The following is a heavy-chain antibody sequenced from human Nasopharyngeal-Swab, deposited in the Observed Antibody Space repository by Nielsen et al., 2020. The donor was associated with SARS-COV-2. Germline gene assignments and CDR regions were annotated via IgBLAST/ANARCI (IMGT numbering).Heavy chain of an antibody. CDR1: GGTFSSYA. CDR3: ARDWLTRGYSYVEEETALGV. Sequence: SVKVSCKASGGTFSSYAISWVRQAPGQGLEWMGGIIPIFGTANYAQKFQGRVTITADESTSTAYMELSSLRSEDTAVYYCARDWLTRGYSYVEEETALGVWGQGTTVTVSS. CDR2: IIPIFGTA. V-gene: IGHV1-69*13. D-gene: IGHD5-18*01. J-gene: IGHJ6*02.